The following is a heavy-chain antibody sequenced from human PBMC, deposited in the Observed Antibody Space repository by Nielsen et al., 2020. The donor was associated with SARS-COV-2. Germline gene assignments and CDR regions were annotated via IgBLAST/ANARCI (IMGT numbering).Heavy chain of an antibody. CDR2: IYSGGSST. CDR3: TRGVGRGSSSDWFDP. CDR1: GFTFSSYA. V-gene: IGHV3-23*03. J-gene: IGHJ5*02. D-gene: IGHD1-26*01. Sequence: GGSLRLSCAASGFTFSSYAMSWVRQAPGKGLEWVSVIYSGGSSTYYADSVKGRFTISRDNSKNTLYLQMNSLRAEDTAVYYCTRGVGRGSSSDWFDPWGQGTLVTVSS.